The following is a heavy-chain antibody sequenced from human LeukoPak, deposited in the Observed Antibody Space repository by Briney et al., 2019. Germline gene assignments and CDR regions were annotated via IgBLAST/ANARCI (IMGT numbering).Heavy chain of an antibody. CDR1: GGSISSSSYY. Sequence: PSETLSLTCTISGGSISSSSYYWGWIRQPPGKGLEWIGSIYYSGSTYYNPSLKSRVTISVDTSKNQFSLKLSSVTAADTAVYYCARGGGGYSGRGALFDYWGQGTLVTVSS. CDR3: ARGGGGYSGRGALFDY. D-gene: IGHD5-12*01. V-gene: IGHV4-39*07. CDR2: IYYSGST. J-gene: IGHJ4*02.